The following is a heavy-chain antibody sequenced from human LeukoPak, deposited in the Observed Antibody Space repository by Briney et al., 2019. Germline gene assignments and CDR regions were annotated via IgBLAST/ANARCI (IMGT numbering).Heavy chain of an antibody. CDR1: GFTLSNSA. J-gene: IGHJ4*02. Sequence: GGSLRLSCAASGFTLSNSAMSWVRQAPGKGLEWVSTISGGGGRTWYADSVKGRFTISRDNSKNTVDVQLNSLRAEDTAVYYCAKFRGSEKTAIDCWGQGTLVTVSS. V-gene: IGHV3-23*01. CDR2: ISGGGGRT. CDR3: AKFRGSEKTAIDC. D-gene: IGHD6-25*01.